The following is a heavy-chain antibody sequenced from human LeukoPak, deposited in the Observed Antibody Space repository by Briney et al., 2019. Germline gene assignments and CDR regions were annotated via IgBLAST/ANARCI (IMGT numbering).Heavy chain of an antibody. CDR2: ISGSGDST. V-gene: IGHV3-23*01. CDR3: AKGRHFDY. J-gene: IGHJ4*02. CDR1: GITFSRFW. Sequence: PGGSLRLSCAASGITFSRFWMSWVRRAPGKGLEWVSTISGSGDSTDYADSVEGRFTISRDNSKNTLYLQMSSLRAEDTALYYCAKGRHFDYWGQGTLVSVSS.